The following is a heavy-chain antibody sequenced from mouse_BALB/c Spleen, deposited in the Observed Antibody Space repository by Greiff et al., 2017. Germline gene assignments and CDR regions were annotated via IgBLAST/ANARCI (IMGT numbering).Heavy chain of an antibody. J-gene: IGHJ3*01. CDR1: GFTFSSFG. D-gene: IGHD2-4*01. V-gene: IGHV5-17*02. Sequence: EVHLVESGGGLVQPGGSRKLSCAASGFTFSSFGMHWVRQAPEKGLEWVAYISSGSSTIYYADTVKGRFTISRDNPKNTLFLQMTSLRSEDTAMYYCARGDYLAYWGQGTLVTVSA. CDR2: ISSGSSTI. CDR3: ARGDYLAY.